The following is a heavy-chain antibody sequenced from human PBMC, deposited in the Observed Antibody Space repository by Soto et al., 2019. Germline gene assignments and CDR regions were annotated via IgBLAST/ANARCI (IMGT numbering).Heavy chain of an antibody. D-gene: IGHD3-9*01. Sequence: SETLSLTCAVYGGSFSGYYWSWIRQPPGKGLEWIGEINHSGSTNYNPSLKSRVTISVDTSKNQFSLKLSSVTAADTAVYYCARRRVLRYFDWLTFVYWGEGTLVTVS. J-gene: IGHJ4*02. CDR2: INHSGST. CDR1: GGSFSGYY. CDR3: ARRRVLRYFDWLTFVY. V-gene: IGHV4-34*01.